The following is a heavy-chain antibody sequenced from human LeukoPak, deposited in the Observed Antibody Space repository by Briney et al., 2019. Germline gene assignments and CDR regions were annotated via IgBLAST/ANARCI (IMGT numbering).Heavy chain of an antibody. CDR1: GGSISSSSYY. D-gene: IGHD5-18*01. Sequence: SETLSLTCTVSGGSISSSSYYWGWIRQPPGKGLEWIGSIYYSGSTYYNPSLKSRVTISVDTSKNQFSLKLSSVTAADTAVYYCARGRDTAMVLYYFDYWGQGTLVTVSS. CDR2: IYYSGST. J-gene: IGHJ4*02. V-gene: IGHV4-39*01. CDR3: ARGRDTAMVLYYFDY.